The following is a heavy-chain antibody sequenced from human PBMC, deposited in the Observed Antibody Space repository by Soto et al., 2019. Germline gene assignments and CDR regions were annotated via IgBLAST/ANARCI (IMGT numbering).Heavy chain of an antibody. CDR3: ARGLLSSPDAFEI. Sequence: SETLSLTCTVSGGSISSGDYYWSWIRQPPGKGLEWIGYIYYSGSTYYNPSLKSRVTISVDTSKNQFSLKLRSVTAADTAVYHCARGLLSSPDAFEIWGQRTMVTVSS. V-gene: IGHV4-30-4*01. CDR1: GGSISSGDYY. J-gene: IGHJ3*02. D-gene: IGHD3-10*02. CDR2: IYYSGST.